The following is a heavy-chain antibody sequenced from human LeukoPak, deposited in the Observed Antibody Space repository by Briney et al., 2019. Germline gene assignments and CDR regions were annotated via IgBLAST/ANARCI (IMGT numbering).Heavy chain of an antibody. CDR2: INPNSGGT. CDR1: GYTVTGYY. V-gene: IGHV1-2*06. CDR3: ARGPANVDTAMVAPFDY. Sequence: PSVKVSCKASGYTVTGYYMHWVRQAPGQGLEWMGRINPNSGGTNYAQKFQGRVTMTRDTSISTAYIELSRMRSADTAAYYCARGPANVDTAMVAPFDYWGQGTLVTVSS. J-gene: IGHJ4*02. D-gene: IGHD5-18*01.